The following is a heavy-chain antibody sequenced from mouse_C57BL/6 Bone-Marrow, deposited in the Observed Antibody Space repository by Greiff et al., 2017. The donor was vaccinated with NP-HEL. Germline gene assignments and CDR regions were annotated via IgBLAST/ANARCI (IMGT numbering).Heavy chain of an antibody. J-gene: IGHJ3*01. Sequence: QVQLKQSGPGLVAPSQSLSITCTVSGFSLTSYGVHWVRQPPGKGLEWLVVIWSDGSTTYNSALKSRLSISKDNSKSQVFLKMNSLQTDDTAMYYCARAYYSNWGFAYWGQGTLVTVSA. CDR2: IWSDGST. V-gene: IGHV2-6*03. CDR3: ARAYYSNWGFAY. D-gene: IGHD2-5*01. CDR1: GFSLTSYG.